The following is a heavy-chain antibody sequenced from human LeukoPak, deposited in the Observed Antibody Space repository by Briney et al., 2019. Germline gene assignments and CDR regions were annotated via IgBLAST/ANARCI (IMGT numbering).Heavy chain of an antibody. CDR2: IYTSGST. J-gene: IGHJ6*03. CDR1: GGSISSGSYY. V-gene: IGHV4-61*02. D-gene: IGHD6-6*01. Sequence: TSETLSLTCTVSGGSISSGSYYWSWIRQPAGKGLEWIGRIYTSGSTNYNPSLKSRVTISVDTSKNQFSLKLSSVTAADTAVYYCARKSSSAYYYYYMDVWGKGTTVTVSS. CDR3: ARKSSSAYYYYYMDV.